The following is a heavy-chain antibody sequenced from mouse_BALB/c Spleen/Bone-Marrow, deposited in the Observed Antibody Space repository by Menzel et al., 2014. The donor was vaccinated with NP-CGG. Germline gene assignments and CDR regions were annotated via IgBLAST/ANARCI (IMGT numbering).Heavy chain of an antibody. CDR2: ISDGGSYT. Sequence: EVHLVESGGGLVKPGGSLKLSCAASGFTFSDYYMYWVRQTPEKRLEWVATISDGGSYTYYPDSVKGRFTISRDNAKNNLYLQMSSLKSEDTAMYYCAREMAMGYWGQGTSVTVSS. CDR1: GFTFSDYY. V-gene: IGHV5-4*02. J-gene: IGHJ4*01. CDR3: AREMAMGY.